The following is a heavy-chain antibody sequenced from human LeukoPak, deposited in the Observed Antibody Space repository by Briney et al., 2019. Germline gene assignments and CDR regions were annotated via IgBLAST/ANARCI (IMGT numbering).Heavy chain of an antibody. V-gene: IGHV3-21*06. CDR2: VSNSGDYI. Sequence: PGGSLRLSCAASGFSFSSYRMNWVRQAPGKGLEWVSSVSNSGDYIHYADSVKGRFTISRDNSKSSLYLQMNSLRAEDTAVYYCARALIGYYFDYWGRGTLVTVSS. CDR3: ARALIGYYFDY. J-gene: IGHJ4*02. D-gene: IGHD2-8*01. CDR1: GFSFSSYR.